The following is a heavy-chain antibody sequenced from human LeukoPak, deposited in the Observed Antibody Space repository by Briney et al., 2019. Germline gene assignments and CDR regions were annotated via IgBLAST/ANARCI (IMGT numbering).Heavy chain of an antibody. D-gene: IGHD5-12*01. CDR3: ATDRGYSGYVLVPSKVDY. CDR1: GFTFSNYG. V-gene: IGHV3-30*12. CDR2: IWYDGSNK. J-gene: IGHJ4*02. Sequence: PGGSLRLSCAAPGFTFSNYGMHWVRQAPGKGLEWVAVIWYDGSNKYYADSVKGRFTISRDNSKNTLYLQMNSLRVEDTAVYYCATDRGYSGYVLVPSKVDYWGQGTLVTVSS.